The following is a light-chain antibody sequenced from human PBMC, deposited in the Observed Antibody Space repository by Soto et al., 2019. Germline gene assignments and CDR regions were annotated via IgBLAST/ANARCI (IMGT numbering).Light chain of an antibody. J-gene: IGKJ3*01. Sequence: IVMTQSPVSLPVTPGEPASISCKSSQSLLHSDGYKYLDWYVQKAGQSPQLLIYLGSHRASGVPDRISGSGSGTDFILKISKVEADDVGVYYCMQTLQTPFTFGPGTKVDIE. CDR1: QSLLHSDGYKY. CDR2: LGS. V-gene: IGKV2-28*01. CDR3: MQTLQTPFT.